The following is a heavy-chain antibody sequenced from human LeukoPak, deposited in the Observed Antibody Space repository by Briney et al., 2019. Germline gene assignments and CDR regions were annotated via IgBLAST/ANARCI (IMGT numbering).Heavy chain of an antibody. Sequence: GGSLRLSCAASGFTFSSYSMSWVRQAPGKGLEWVSVIYAYGSTYYADSVKGRFTISRDNSNNMLYLQMNSLRAEDTAVYFCARVIAVSGEYFDYWGQGTLVTVSS. J-gene: IGHJ4*02. CDR1: GFTFSSYS. CDR2: IYAYGST. CDR3: ARVIAVSGEYFDY. V-gene: IGHV3-66*01. D-gene: IGHD6-19*01.